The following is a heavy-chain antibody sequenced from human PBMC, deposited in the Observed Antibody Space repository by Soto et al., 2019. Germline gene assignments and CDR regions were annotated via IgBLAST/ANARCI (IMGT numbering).Heavy chain of an antibody. D-gene: IGHD3-10*01. Sequence: EVQLVESGGGLVQPGRSLRLSCAASGFTFDDSTIHWVRQAPGKGLEWVSGISWNSGSIGYADSVKGRFTISRDNAKNSLYLQMNSLRAEDPALYYCTKDAHPGARAGWFDPWGQGTLVTVSS. CDR2: ISWNSGSI. J-gene: IGHJ5*02. V-gene: IGHV3-9*01. CDR1: GFTFDDST. CDR3: TKDAHPGARAGWFDP.